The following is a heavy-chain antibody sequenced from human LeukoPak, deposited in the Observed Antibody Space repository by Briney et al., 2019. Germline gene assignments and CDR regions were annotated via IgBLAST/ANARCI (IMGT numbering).Heavy chain of an antibody. V-gene: IGHV3-74*01. J-gene: IGHJ4*02. CDR3: VRGRPHGNDY. Sequence: PGGSLRLSCAASGFTFSSYRMNWVRQAPGKGLVWVSRIASDGSSTTYADSVKGRFSISRDNAKNTLYLQMNSLRVEDTAVYYCVRGRPHGNDYWGQGTLVTVSS. D-gene: IGHD4-23*01. CDR2: IASDGSST. CDR1: GFTFSSYR.